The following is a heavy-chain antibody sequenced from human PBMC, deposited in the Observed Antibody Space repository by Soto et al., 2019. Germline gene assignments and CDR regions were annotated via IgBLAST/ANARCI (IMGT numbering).Heavy chain of an antibody. CDR2: INPNSGGT. J-gene: IGHJ5*02. D-gene: IGHD4-4*01. V-gene: IGHV1-2*02. Sequence: QVQLVQSGAEVKKPGASVKVSCKASGYTFTDYYIHWVRQAPGQGLEWMGWINPNSGGTNYAQKFQGRVTMTRDTPISTAYMELRRLRSDDTAVYYCAGSPPGDSKTNWFDPWGQGTLVTVSS. CDR1: GYTFTDYY. CDR3: AGSPPGDSKTNWFDP.